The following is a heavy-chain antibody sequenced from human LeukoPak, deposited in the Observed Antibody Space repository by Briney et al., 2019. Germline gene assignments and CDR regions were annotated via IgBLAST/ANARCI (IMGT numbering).Heavy chain of an antibody. Sequence: SETLSLTCAVYGGSFSGYYWSWIRQPPGKGLEWIGEINHSGSTNYNPSLKSRLTISVDTSKNQFSLKLSSVTAADTALYYCATGGNPYCGGDCPNWFDPWGQGTLVTVSS. D-gene: IGHD2-21*02. CDR2: INHSGST. J-gene: IGHJ5*02. CDR1: GGSFSGYY. CDR3: ATGGNPYCGGDCPNWFDP. V-gene: IGHV4-34*01.